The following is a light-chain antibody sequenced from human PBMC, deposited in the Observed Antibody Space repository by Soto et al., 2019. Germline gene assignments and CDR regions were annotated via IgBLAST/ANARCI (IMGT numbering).Light chain of an antibody. V-gene: IGLV1-47*01. CDR3: AAWDDSLSGVV. Sequence: QSALTQPPSASGTPGQRVTISCSGSRSNIGSNYVYWYQQLPGTVPQLLIYRNSERPSGVPDRFSGSKSGTSASLAISGLRSEDEADYYCAAWDDSLSGVVFGGGTKLTVL. CDR1: RSNIGSNY. J-gene: IGLJ2*01. CDR2: RNS.